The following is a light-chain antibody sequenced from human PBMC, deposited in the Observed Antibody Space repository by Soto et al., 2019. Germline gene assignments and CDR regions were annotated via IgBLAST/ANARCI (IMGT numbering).Light chain of an antibody. CDR3: QQYSKWYT. CDR2: GAS. CDR1: LTVSDN. J-gene: IGKJ2*01. V-gene: IGKV3-15*01. Sequence: EMVMTQSPATLSVSPGERATLSCRASLTVSDNLAWYQQKPGQAPRLLIYGASTRATGIPARFSGSGSGTEFTLTISSLQSEDFAVYYCQQYSKWYTFGQGTKLEIQ.